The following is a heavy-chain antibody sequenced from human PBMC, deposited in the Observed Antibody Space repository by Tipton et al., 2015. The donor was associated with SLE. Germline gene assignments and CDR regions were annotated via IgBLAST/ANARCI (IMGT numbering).Heavy chain of an antibody. CDR2: ISGSGGST. CDR3: ARVPLPGIAVAGTGY. Sequence: GSLRLSCAASGFTFSSYAMSWVRQAPGKGLEWVSGISGSGGSTHYADSVKGRFTISRDNSKNSLYLQMNSLRAEDTAVYYCARVPLPGIAVAGTGYWSQGTLVTVSS. J-gene: IGHJ4*02. V-gene: IGHV3-23*01. CDR1: GFTFSSYA. D-gene: IGHD6-19*01.